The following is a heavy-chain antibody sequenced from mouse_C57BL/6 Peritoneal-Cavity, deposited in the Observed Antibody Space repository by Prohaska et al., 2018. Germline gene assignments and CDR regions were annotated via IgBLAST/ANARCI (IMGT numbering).Heavy chain of an antibody. J-gene: IGHJ2*01. V-gene: IGHV8-12*01. CDR2: IYWDDDK. CDR1: GFSLSTSGMG. CDR3: ARSRFDYFDY. Sequence: QVTLKESGPGILQSSQTLSLTCSFSGFSLSTSGMGVSWIRQPSGKGLEWLAHIYWDDDKRYNPSLKSRLTISKDTSRHQVFLNITSVDTADTATYYGARSRFDYFDYWGQGTTLTVSS.